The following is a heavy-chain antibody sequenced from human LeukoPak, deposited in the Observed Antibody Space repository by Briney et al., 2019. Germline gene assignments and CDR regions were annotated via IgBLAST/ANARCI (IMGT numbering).Heavy chain of an antibody. V-gene: IGHV5-51*01. CDR1: GYTFNTFW. D-gene: IGHD2-8*01. J-gene: IGHJ4*02. CDR2: IYPDDSDT. CDR3: ARHTPQPNVYAGTPREVPDY. Sequence: GQSLKISSEASGYTFNTFWIGGVRQMPGKGLEWMGIIYPDDSDTKYSPSFRGQVTISADKSINTAFLQWSSLKASDTAMYYCARHTPQPNVYAGTPREVPDYWGQGTLVTVSS.